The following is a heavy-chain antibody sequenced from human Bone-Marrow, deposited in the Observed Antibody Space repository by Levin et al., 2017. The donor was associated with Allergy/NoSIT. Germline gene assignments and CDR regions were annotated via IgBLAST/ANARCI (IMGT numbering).Heavy chain of an antibody. CDR2: YYYSGST. CDR1: GGSISNTDYY. V-gene: IGHV4-39*01. Sequence: SETLSLTCTVSGGSISNTDYYWGWIRQPPGKGLEWIGSYYYSGSTFYNPSLKSRVTISVDTSKKQLSLKQRSVTATDTAVYYCARQRAYSSKGYRGDYFDYWGHGTLVTVSS. D-gene: IGHD6-13*01. CDR3: ARQRAYSSKGYRGDYFDY. J-gene: IGHJ4*01.